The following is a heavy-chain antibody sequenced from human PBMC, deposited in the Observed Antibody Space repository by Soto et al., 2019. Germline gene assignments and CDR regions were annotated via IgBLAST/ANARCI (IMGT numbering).Heavy chain of an antibody. V-gene: IGHV4-59*01. Sequence: SETLSLTCTVSGGSISSYYWSWIRQPPGKGLEWIGYIYYSGSTNYNPSLKSRVTISVYTSKNQFPLKLSSVTAADTAVYYCARAGYYHSWTLGYWGQGTLVTVSS. CDR1: GGSISSYY. J-gene: IGHJ4*02. CDR2: IYYSGST. CDR3: ARAGYYHSWTLGY. D-gene: IGHD3-3*01.